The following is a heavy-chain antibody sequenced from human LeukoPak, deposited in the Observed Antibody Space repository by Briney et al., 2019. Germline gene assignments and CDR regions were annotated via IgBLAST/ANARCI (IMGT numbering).Heavy chain of an antibody. Sequence: ASVKVSCKASGYTFTGYYMHWVRQAPGQGLEWMGWINPNSGGTNYAQKFQGRVTMTRDTSISTAYMELSRLRSDDTAVYYCARDKETIFGVVIIFDYWGQGTLVTVSS. J-gene: IGHJ4*02. CDR1: GYTFTGYY. D-gene: IGHD3-3*01. V-gene: IGHV1-2*02. CDR2: INPNSGGT. CDR3: ARDKETIFGVVIIFDY.